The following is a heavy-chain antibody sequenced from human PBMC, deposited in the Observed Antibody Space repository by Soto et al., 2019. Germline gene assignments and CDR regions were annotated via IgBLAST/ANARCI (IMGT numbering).Heavy chain of an antibody. J-gene: IGHJ5*02. CDR2: IYYSGST. CDR1: GGSISSGGYY. V-gene: IGHV4-31*03. Sequence: QVQLQESGPGLVKPSQTLSLTCTVSGGSISSGGYYWSWIRQHPGKGLEWIGYIYYSGSTYYNPSLKSRVTISVDTYKNQFSQKLSSVTAADTAVYYCARVVGDIVVVPAAINWFDPWGQGTLITVSS. D-gene: IGHD2-2*01. CDR3: ARVVGDIVVVPAAINWFDP.